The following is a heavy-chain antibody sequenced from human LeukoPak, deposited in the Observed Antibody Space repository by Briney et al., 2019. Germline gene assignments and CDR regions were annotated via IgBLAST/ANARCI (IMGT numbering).Heavy chain of an antibody. CDR2: IDTNTGDT. V-gene: IGHV1-2*02. CDR3: ASEAICDGGRFSLQTAPS. D-gene: IGHD2-15*01. Sequence: ASVKVSCKSSGYTFIVCYMHVVRHAPGQGREWMGWIDTNTGDTKYAQNFQGRVTITRDTSIGTAYMELSSLISDDTAVYYCASEAICDGGRFSLQTAPSWGPGTLVTVSS. J-gene: IGHJ5*02. CDR1: GYTFIVCY.